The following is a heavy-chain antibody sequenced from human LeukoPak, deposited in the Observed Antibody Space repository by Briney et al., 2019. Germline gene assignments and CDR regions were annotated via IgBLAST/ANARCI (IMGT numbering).Heavy chain of an antibody. D-gene: IGHD3-10*01. V-gene: IGHV3-9*01. CDR3: AKGGAYYYGSGSLVY. CDR2: ISWNSGSI. Sequence: PGRSLRLSCAASGFTFDDYAMHWVRQAPGKGLEWVSGISWNSGSIGYADSVKGRFTISRDNAKNSLYLQMNSLRAEDTALYYCAKGGAYYYGSGSLVYWGQGTLVTVSS. CDR1: GFTFDDYA. J-gene: IGHJ4*02.